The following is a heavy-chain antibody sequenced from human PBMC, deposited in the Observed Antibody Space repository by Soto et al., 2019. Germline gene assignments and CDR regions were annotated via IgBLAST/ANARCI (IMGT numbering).Heavy chain of an antibody. D-gene: IGHD6-19*01. CDR3: ARDPDSCGWVYFDY. CDR1: GGTFSSYA. Sequence: QVQLVQSGAEVKKPGSSVKVSCKASGGTFSSYAISWVRQAPGQGLEWMGGIIPIFGTANYAQKFQGRVTIPADESTSTAYLELSSLRCEDTAVYYCARDPDSCGWVYFDYWGQGTLVTVSS. J-gene: IGHJ4*02. V-gene: IGHV1-69*12. CDR2: IIPIFGTA.